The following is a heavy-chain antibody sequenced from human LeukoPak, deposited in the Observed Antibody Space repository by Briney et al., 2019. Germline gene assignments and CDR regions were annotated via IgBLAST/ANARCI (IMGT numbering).Heavy chain of an antibody. V-gene: IGHV3-23*01. CDR2: ISGSGDNT. CDR1: GFTFSGFA. CDR3: ARDRLWFGELLYGYFDY. D-gene: IGHD3-10*01. J-gene: IGHJ4*02. Sequence: GGSLRLSCAASGFTFSGFAMSWVRRTPGKGLEWVSGISGSGDNTLYADSVKGRFTISRDNSKNTLYLQMNSLRAEGTAVYYCARDRLWFGELLYGYFDYWGQGTLVTVSS.